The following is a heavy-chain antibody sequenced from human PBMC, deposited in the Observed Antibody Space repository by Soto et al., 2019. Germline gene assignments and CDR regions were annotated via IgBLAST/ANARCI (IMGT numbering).Heavy chain of an antibody. V-gene: IGHV3-9*01. CDR2: ISWNSGSI. Sequence: EVQLVESGGGLVQPGRSLRLSCAASGFTFDDYAMHWVWQAPGKGLEWVSGISWNSGSIGYADSVKGRFTISRDNAKNSLYLQMNSLRAEDTALYYCAKDAADYGDYFDYWGQGTLVTVSS. CDR3: AKDAADYGDYFDY. D-gene: IGHD4-17*01. J-gene: IGHJ4*02. CDR1: GFTFDDYA.